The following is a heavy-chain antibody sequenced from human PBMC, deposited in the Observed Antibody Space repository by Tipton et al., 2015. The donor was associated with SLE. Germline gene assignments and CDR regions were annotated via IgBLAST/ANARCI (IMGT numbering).Heavy chain of an antibody. Sequence: QSGPEVKKPGASVKVSCKASGYTFTSYDINWVRQATGQGLEWMGWMNPNGGNTGYAQKFQGRVTMTRNTSMSTAYMELSSLRSEDTAVYYCARGYYFGSGPRAFDIWGQGTMVTVFS. CDR1: GYTFTSYD. CDR2: MNPNGGNT. V-gene: IGHV1-8*01. CDR3: ARGYYFGSGPRAFDI. J-gene: IGHJ3*02. D-gene: IGHD3-10*01.